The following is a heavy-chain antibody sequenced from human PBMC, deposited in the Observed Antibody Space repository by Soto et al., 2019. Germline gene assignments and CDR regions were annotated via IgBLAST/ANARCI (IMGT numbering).Heavy chain of an antibody. Sequence: EVQLLESGGGLVQPGGSLRLSCAVSGFTFSSYAMSWVHQAPGKGLEWVSAISGGGGSTYYADSVRGRFSISKDKSRNTLYLQMDNLRVEDTAIYRCAKDVRYSSSWYSLDSWGQGTLVIVSS. V-gene: IGHV3-23*01. J-gene: IGHJ4*02. CDR3: AKDVRYSSSWYSLDS. D-gene: IGHD6-13*01. CDR1: GFTFSSYA. CDR2: ISGGGGST.